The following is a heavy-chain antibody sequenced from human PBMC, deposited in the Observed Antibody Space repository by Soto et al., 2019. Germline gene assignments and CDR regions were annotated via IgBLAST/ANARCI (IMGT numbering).Heavy chain of an antibody. J-gene: IGHJ4*02. Sequence: GGSLRLSCAASGFTFSSYAMHWVRQAPGKGLEWVALILYDGSNKYYTDSLKGRFTISRDNSKNTVYLQMNSLRAEDTSVYYCATSIYTNGWYYFDYWGQGTLVTVSS. V-gene: IGHV3-30-3*01. CDR2: ILYDGSNK. CDR1: GFTFSSYA. D-gene: IGHD6-19*01. CDR3: ATSIYTNGWYYFDY.